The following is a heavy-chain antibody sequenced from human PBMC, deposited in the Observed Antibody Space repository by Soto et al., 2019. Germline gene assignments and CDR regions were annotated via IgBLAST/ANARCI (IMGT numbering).Heavy chain of an antibody. V-gene: IGHV3-23*01. D-gene: IGHD5-18*01. CDR3: AKSETAWYYFDY. J-gene: IGHJ4*02. CDR2: ISGGGGST. Sequence: GGSLRLSCAASGFTFSSYAMSWVRQAPGKGLEWVSAISGGGGSTYYADSVKGRFTISRDNSKNTLYLQMNSLRAEDTAVYYCAKSETAWYYFDYWGQGTLVTVSS. CDR1: GFTFSSYA.